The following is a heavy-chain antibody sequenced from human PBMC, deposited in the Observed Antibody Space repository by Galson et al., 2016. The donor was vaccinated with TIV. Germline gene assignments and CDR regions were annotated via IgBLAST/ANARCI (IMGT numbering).Heavy chain of an antibody. J-gene: IGHJ3*02. V-gene: IGHV4-28*01. CDR3: VRKATPGGYVFDI. CDR2: IHHNGGT. Sequence: ETLSLTCAVSGYSIIENNWWGWIRQSPGKGLQWIGYIHHNGGTYYHSSLKSRLTMSVDTSKNQFSLQLTSVTTIDTAVYYCVRKATPGGYVFDIWGQGTMVTVSS. D-gene: IGHD5-12*01. CDR1: GYSIIENNW.